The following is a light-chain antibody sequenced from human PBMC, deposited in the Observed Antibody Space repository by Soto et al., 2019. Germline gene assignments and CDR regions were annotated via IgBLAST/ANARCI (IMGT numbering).Light chain of an antibody. J-gene: IGKJ1*01. CDR2: KAS. CDR1: QTISSW. CDR3: QHYHSYSEA. Sequence: DIQMTQSPSTLSGSVGDRVTITCRASQTISSWLAWYQQKPGKAPKLLNYKASTLKSGGPSRVSGSGSGTEFALTIIRQQPDDFATYDSQHYHSYSEAFRQGPKVELK. V-gene: IGKV1-5*03.